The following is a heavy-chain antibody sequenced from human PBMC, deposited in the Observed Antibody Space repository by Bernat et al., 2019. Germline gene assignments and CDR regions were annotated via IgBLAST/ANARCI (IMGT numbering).Heavy chain of an antibody. V-gene: IGHV4-31*03. D-gene: IGHD6-19*01. J-gene: IGHJ4*02. CDR1: GGSISGSSYY. Sequence: QLQLQESGPGLVKPSETLSLTCTVSGGSISGSSYYWSWIRQHPGKGLEWIGYIYYSGSTYYNPSLKSRVTISVDTSKNQFSLKLSSVTAADTAVYYCASGGWYDKDYWGQGTLVTVSS. CDR2: IYYSGST. CDR3: ASGGWYDKDY.